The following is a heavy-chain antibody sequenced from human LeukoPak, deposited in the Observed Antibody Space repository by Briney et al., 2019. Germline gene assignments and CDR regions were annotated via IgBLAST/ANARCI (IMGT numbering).Heavy chain of an antibody. Sequence: GGSLRLSCAASGFTFSSYAMSWVRQAPGKGLEWVANIKQDGSEKYYVDSVKGRFTISRDNAKNSLYLQMNSLRAEDTAVYYCASQAYYFDYWGQGTLVTVSS. CDR1: GFTFSSYA. V-gene: IGHV3-7*01. CDR3: ASQAYYFDY. J-gene: IGHJ4*02. CDR2: IKQDGSEK.